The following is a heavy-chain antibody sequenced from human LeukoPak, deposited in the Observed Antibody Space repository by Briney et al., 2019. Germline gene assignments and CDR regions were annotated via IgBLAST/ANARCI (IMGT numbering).Heavy chain of an antibody. D-gene: IGHD3-16*01. CDR1: GYSFTSYW. V-gene: IGHV5-51*01. Sequence: GDSLKISCKGSGYSFTSYWIGWVRQMPGKGLEWVGILYPGDSDIRYSPSFQGQVTISADKSLSTAYLQWSSLKASDTAMYYCARRGGLYYFDYWGQGTLVTVSS. CDR3: ARRGGLYYFDY. CDR2: LYPGDSDI. J-gene: IGHJ4*02.